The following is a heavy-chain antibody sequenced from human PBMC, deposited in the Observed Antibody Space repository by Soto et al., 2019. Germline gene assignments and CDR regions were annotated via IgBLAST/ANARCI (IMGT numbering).Heavy chain of an antibody. CDR3: ARIYCTTTTCDSWFDP. D-gene: IGHD2-8*01. Sequence: PRESLKISCXGFGYTFTTFWISWVRPMPGKGLEWLGRVDPRDSYVTYNPSFEGHVTISADKSISTAYLQWGSLKASDTAMYFCARIYCTTTTCDSWFDPWGQGTLVTVSS. CDR1: GYTFTTFW. V-gene: IGHV5-10-1*01. CDR2: VDPRDSYV. J-gene: IGHJ5*02.